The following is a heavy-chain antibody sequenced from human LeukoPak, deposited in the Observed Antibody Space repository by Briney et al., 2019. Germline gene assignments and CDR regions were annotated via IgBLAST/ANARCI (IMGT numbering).Heavy chain of an antibody. CDR2: INHSGST. Sequence: PSETLSLTCAVYGGSFSGYYWSWIRQPPGRGLEWIGEINHSGSTNYNPSLKSRVTISVDTSKNQCYRKLTSVTAADTAVYCSARPPYNSGLGGNWFDPWGQGTLVTVSS. D-gene: IGHD6-19*01. CDR1: GGSFSGYY. CDR3: ARPPYNSGLGGNWFDP. V-gene: IGHV4-34*01. J-gene: IGHJ5*02.